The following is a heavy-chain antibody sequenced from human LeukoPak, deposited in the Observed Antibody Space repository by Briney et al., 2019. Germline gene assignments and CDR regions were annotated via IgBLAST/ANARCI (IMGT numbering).Heavy chain of an antibody. D-gene: IGHD4-11*01. CDR3: ARDKWLTTTHYFDY. CDR2: ISWNSGSI. Sequence: GGSLRLSGAASGFTFDDYAMHWVRQAPGKGLEWVSGISWNSGSIGYADSVKGRFTISRDNAKNSLYLQMNSLRAEDTAVYYCARDKWLTTTHYFDYWGQGTLVTVSS. CDR1: GFTFDDYA. J-gene: IGHJ4*02. V-gene: IGHV3-9*01.